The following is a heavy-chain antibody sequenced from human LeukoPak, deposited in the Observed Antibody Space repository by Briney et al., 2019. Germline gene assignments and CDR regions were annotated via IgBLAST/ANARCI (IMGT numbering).Heavy chain of an antibody. CDR3: ARAGGSSEYDSSGYWFDP. Sequence: GASVKVSCKTSGYTFTNYGISWVRQAPGQGLEWMGWISAYNGNTNYTQNLQGRVTMTTDTSTSTAYMELRSLRSDDTAVYYCARAGGSSEYDSSGYWFDPWGQGTLVTVSS. CDR2: ISAYNGNT. J-gene: IGHJ5*02. CDR1: GYTFTNYG. V-gene: IGHV1-18*01. D-gene: IGHD3-22*01.